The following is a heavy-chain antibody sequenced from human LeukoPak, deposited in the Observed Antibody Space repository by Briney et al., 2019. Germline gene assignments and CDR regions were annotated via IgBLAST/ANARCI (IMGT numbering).Heavy chain of an antibody. CDR2: IYHGGNT. V-gene: IGHV4-38-2*01. CDR3: ARIRMITFGGVIVRTYYFDY. D-gene: IGHD3-16*02. CDR1: NYSISSGYY. J-gene: IGHJ4*02. Sequence: SETLSLTCAVSNYSISSGYYWGWIRQPPGKGLEWIGSIYHGGNTYYNPSLKSRVTISVDTSKNQFSLKLSSVTAADTAVYYCARIRMITFGGVIVRTYYFDYWGQGTLVIVSS.